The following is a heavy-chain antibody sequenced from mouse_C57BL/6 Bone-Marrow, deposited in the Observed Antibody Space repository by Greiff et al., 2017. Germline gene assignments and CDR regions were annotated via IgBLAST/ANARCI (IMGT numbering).Heavy chain of an antibody. V-gene: IGHV1-64*01. Sequence: VQLQQPGAELVKPGASVKLSCKASGYTFTSYWMHWVKQRPGQGLEWIGMIHPSSGSTNYNEKFKSKATLTVDKSSSTAYMQLSSLTSEDSAVYYCAREGYYGQFAYWGQGTLVTVAA. J-gene: IGHJ3*01. CDR1: GYTFTSYW. D-gene: IGHD1-1*01. CDR3: AREGYYGQFAY. CDR2: IHPSSGST.